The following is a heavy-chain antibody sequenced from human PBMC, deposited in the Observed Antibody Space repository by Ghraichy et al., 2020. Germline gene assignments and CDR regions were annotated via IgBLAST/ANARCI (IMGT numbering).Heavy chain of an antibody. D-gene: IGHD2-21*01. CDR2: INYVRVA. V-gene: IGHV4-34*01. Sequence: SQTLSLTCSVSGGSLGGYYWSWIRQSPGQGLEWIGEINYVRVAIYNPSLESRVTISLDGYNNEFSLRLTSLTAADTALYFCARGRYCGGGACSPRPASFDFSGQGGPVTVSS. CDR3: ARGRYCGGGACSPRPASFDF. J-gene: IGHJ4*02. CDR1: GGSLGGYY.